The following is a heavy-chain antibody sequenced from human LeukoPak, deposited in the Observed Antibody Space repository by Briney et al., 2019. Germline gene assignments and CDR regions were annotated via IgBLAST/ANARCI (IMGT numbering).Heavy chain of an antibody. V-gene: IGHV5-10-1*01. J-gene: IGHJ5*02. CDR2: IDPSDSYT. CDR3: ARQPEGTWFDP. Sequence: GASLRISFKGSGYRFTSNWISWVRQMPGKGLEWMGRIDPSDSYTNYSPSFQGHVTISADKSISTAYLQWSSLKASDTAMYYCARQPEGTWFDPWGQGTLVTVSS. D-gene: IGHD1-1*01. CDR1: GYRFTSNW.